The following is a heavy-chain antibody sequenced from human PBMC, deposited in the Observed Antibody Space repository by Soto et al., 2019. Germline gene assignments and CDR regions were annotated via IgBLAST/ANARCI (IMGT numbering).Heavy chain of an antibody. D-gene: IGHD6-13*01. Sequence: GASVKVSCKTSGFTFSSTAMQWVRQARGQRLEWIGWIVVGSGNTNYAQKFQERVTISRDNAKNTLYLQMNSLRAEDTAVYYCARDEAQQLAQDYWGQGTLVTVSS. J-gene: IGHJ4*02. CDR3: ARDEAQQLAQDY. V-gene: IGHV1-58*02. CDR1: GFTFSSTA. CDR2: IVVGSGNT.